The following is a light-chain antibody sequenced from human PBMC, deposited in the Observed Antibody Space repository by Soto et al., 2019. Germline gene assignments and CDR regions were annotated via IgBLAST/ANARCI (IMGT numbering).Light chain of an antibody. V-gene: IGLV2-8*01. Sequence: QSVLTQPPSASGSPGQSVTISCTGTSSDVGGYNYVSWYQQHTGKAPKLMIYEVSKRPSGVPDRFSGSKSGNTASLTVSGLQVEDEADYYCSSFEASNNLLFGGGTKLTVL. CDR3: SSFEASNNLL. CDR2: EVS. CDR1: SSDVGGYNY. J-gene: IGLJ2*01.